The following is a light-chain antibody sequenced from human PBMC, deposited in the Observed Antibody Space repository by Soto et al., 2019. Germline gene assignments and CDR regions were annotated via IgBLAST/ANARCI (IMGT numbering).Light chain of an antibody. CDR2: GNS. J-gene: IGLJ1*01. CDR3: LSYDSSLSGYV. CDR1: SSNIVAGYD. Sequence: QPVLTQPPSVSVAPGQRVTISCTGSSSNIVAGYDVHWYQQLPGTAPKRLIYGNSNRPSGVPDRFSGSKSGTSASLAITGLQAEDEADYYCLSYDSSLSGYVFGTGTKLTVL. V-gene: IGLV1-40*01.